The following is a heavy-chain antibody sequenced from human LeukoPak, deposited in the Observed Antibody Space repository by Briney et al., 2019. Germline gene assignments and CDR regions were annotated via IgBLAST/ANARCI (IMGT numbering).Heavy chain of an antibody. CDR1: GGTFSSYA. Sequence: ASVKVSCKVSGGTFSSYAISWVRQATGQGLEWMGWMNPNSGNTGYAQKFQGRVTMTRNTSISTAYMELSSLRSEDTAVYYCARDSSSSNLDYWGQGTLVTVSS. D-gene: IGHD6-6*01. CDR3: ARDSSSSNLDY. J-gene: IGHJ4*02. V-gene: IGHV1-8*02. CDR2: MNPNSGNT.